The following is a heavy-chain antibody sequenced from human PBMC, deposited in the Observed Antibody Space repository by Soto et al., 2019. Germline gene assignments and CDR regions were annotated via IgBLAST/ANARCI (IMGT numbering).Heavy chain of an antibody. J-gene: IGHJ6*02. Sequence: ASVKVSCKASGYTFTSYGISWVRQAPGQGLEWMGWISAYNGNTNYAQKLQGRVTMTTDTSTSTAYMELRSLRSDDTAVYYCARDGIXGVVIPHDYYYYYGMDVWGQGTTVTVSS. D-gene: IGHD3-3*01. CDR2: ISAYNGNT. CDR1: GYTFTSYG. CDR3: ARDGIXGVVIPHDYYYYYGMDV. V-gene: IGHV1-18*04.